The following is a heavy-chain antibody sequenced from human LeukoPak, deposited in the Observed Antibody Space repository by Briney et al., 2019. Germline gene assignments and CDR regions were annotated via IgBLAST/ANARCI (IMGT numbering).Heavy chain of an antibody. D-gene: IGHD6-19*01. CDR2: INPSGGST. J-gene: IGHJ4*02. CDR1: GYTFTSYY. V-gene: IGHV1-46*01. CDR3: ASGSSGWYYFDY. Sequence: VASVKVSCKASGYTFTSYYMHWVRQAPGQGLEWMGIINPSGGSTSYAQKFQGRVTMTRDTSISTPYMELSRLRSDDTAVYYCASGSSGWYYFDYWGQGTLVTVSS.